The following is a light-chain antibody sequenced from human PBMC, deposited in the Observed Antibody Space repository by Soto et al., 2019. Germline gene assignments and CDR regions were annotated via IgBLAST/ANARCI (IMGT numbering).Light chain of an antibody. CDR2: GSN. V-gene: IGLV1-44*01. CDR1: SSNIGSNT. Sequence: QSVLTQPPSASGTPGQRVTISCSGSSSNIGSNTVNWYQQLPGTAPKLLIYGSNQRPSGVPDRFSGSKSGTSASLAISGLHSEDEADYYCAAWDDSLNGAVFGGGTQLTVL. J-gene: IGLJ7*01. CDR3: AAWDDSLNGAV.